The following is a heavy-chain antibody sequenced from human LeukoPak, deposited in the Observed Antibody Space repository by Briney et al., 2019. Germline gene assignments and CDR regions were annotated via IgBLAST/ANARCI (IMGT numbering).Heavy chain of an antibody. Sequence: SVKVSCKASGGTFSNYAITWVRQAPGQGLEWMGGVIPMSGTTNYAQKFQGRVTMTADESTSTAYMELRSLRSDDTAVYYCTRDIGWPDYWGQGTLVTVSS. CDR1: GGTFSNYA. CDR2: VIPMSGTT. V-gene: IGHV1-69*01. D-gene: IGHD1-26*01. CDR3: TRDIGWPDY. J-gene: IGHJ4*02.